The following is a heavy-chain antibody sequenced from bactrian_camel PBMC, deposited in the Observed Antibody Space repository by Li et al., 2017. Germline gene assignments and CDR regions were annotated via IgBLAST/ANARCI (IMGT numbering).Heavy chain of an antibody. CDR1: GFTFSSYW. D-gene: IGHD5*01. CDR3: AAAPSEYHGVTCNVVITALAAQRDFGS. CDR2: IYMTLGST. V-gene: IGHV3S1*01. Sequence: HVQLVESGGVLVQTAGSLRLSCAASGFTFSSYWMYWVRQAPGKGLEWVSTIYMTLGSTYYTGSVKGRFAISRDNTKNTLNLQMNNLKPDDTAIYYCAAAPSEYHGVTCNVVITALAAQRDFGSWGQGTQVTVS. J-gene: IGHJ6*01.